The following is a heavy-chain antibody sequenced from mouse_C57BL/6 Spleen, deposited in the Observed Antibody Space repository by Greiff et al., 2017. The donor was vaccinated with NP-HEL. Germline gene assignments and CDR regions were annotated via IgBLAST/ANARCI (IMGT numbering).Heavy chain of an antibody. D-gene: IGHD1-1*01. CDR3: ATFTTVVATDAMDY. V-gene: IGHV5-17*01. CDR2: ISSGISTI. J-gene: IGHJ4*01. Sequence: EVHLVESGGGLVKPGGSLKLSCAASGFTFSDYGMHWVRQAPEKGLEWVAYISSGISTIYYADTVKGRFTISRDNAKNTLFLQMTSLRSEDTAMYYCATFTTVVATDAMDYWGQGTSVTVSS. CDR1: GFTFSDYG.